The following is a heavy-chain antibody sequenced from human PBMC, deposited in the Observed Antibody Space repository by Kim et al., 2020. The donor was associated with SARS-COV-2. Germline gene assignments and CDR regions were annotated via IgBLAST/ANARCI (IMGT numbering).Heavy chain of an antibody. CDR1: GGTFSSYP. CDR2: IIPIFGTA. Sequence: SVKVSCKASGGTFSSYPISWVRQAPGQGLEWMGGIIPIFGTAKYAQKFQGRVTITADESTSTAYMELSSLRSEDTAVYYCVRGGGSYYGSGSPHNWFDPWGQGTLVTVSS. V-gene: IGHV1-69*13. D-gene: IGHD3-10*01. J-gene: IGHJ5*02. CDR3: VRGGGSYYGSGSPHNWFDP.